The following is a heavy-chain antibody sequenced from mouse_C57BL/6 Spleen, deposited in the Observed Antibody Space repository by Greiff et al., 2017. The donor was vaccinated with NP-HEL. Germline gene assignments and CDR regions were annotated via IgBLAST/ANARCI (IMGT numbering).Heavy chain of an antibody. D-gene: IGHD2-1*01. J-gene: IGHJ3*01. CDR2: IHPNSGSI. CDR3: ARPYGNYGFAY. CDR1: GYTSTSYW. Sequence: VQLQQPGAELVKLGAPVKLSCKALGYTSTSYWMHWVKQRPGQGFEWIGMIHPNSGSINYNEKYKSKATLTVDKASRTAYMHLSSLTSEDSAVYYCARPYGNYGFAYWGQGTLVTVSA. V-gene: IGHV1-64*01.